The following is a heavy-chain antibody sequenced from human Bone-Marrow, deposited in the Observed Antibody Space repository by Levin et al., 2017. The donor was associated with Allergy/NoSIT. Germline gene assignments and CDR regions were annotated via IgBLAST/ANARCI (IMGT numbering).Heavy chain of an antibody. CDR1: GDSLSSGYY. V-gene: IGHV4-38-2*02. CDR2: IHHSGVT. Sequence: SETLSLTCTVSGDSLSSGYYWGWVRQAPGVGLQWIATIHHSGVTYYNSSLKSRVSISMDTSKNQFSLKLTSVTAADTAVYYCTRDFTSLRFGSWGQGMLITVSS. CDR3: TRDFTSLRFGS. J-gene: IGHJ4*02.